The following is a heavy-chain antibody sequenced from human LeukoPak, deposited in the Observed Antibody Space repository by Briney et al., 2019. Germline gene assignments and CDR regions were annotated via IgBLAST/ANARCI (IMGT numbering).Heavy chain of an antibody. Sequence: SVKVSCKASGGTFSSYAISWVRQAPGQGLEWMGGIIPIFGTANYAQKFQGSVTITADESTSTAYMELSSLRSEDTAVYYCANVKYYDILTGYYAPFDYWGQGTLVTVSS. J-gene: IGHJ4*02. CDR1: GGTFSSYA. V-gene: IGHV1-69*13. D-gene: IGHD3-9*01. CDR2: IIPIFGTA. CDR3: ANVKYYDILTGYYAPFDY.